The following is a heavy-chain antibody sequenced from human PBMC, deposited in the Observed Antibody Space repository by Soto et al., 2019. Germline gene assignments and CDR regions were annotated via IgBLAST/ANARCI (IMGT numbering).Heavy chain of an antibody. D-gene: IGHD3-16*01. V-gene: IGHV3-23*01. J-gene: IGHJ4*02. Sequence: GGSLRLSCAASGFTFSSYAMNWVRQAPGKGLEWVSGISGSGGVTYHADSVKGRFTISRDNFKNTLYLQMDSLRAEDTAVFYCAKGDAYGDYLDYWGQGTLVTVSS. CDR1: GFTFSSYA. CDR2: ISGSGGVT. CDR3: AKGDAYGDYLDY.